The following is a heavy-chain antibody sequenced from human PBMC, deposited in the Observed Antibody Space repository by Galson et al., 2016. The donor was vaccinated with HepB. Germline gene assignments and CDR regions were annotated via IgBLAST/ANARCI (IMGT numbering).Heavy chain of an antibody. J-gene: IGHJ6*02. CDR3: ARRYNGYDWGLYGMDV. D-gene: IGHD5-12*01. V-gene: IGHV4-39*01. CDR1: GDSISSNSYY. CDR2: IYDSGNT. Sequence: SETLSLTCIVSGDSISSNSYYWVWIRQPPGKRLEWIGSIYDSGNTHYNPSLNSRVTISVDASKNQFSLKLNSVTTADSAVYYCARRYNGYDWGLYGMDVWGQGTTVTVSS.